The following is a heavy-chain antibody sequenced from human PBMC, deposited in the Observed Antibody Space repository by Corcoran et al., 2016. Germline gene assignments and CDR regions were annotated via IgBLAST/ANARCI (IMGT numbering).Heavy chain of an antibody. V-gene: IGHV4-34*01. Sequence: QVQLQQWGAGLLKPSETLSLTCAVYGGSFSGYYWSWIRQPPGKGLEWIGEINHSGSTNYNPSLKSRVTISVDTSKNQFSLNLSSVTAADTAVYYCATQRKRGYSYGYNYWGQGTLVTVSS. J-gene: IGHJ4*02. CDR1: GGSFSGYY. D-gene: IGHD5-18*01. CDR3: ATQRKRGYSYGYNY. CDR2: INHSGST.